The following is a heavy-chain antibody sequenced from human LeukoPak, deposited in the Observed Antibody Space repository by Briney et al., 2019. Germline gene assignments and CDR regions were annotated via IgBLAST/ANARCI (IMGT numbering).Heavy chain of an antibody. CDR2: IRSKANSYAT. D-gene: IGHD2-2*01. CDR3: TRDGWMLGSTSQTPYYYYMDV. V-gene: IGHV3-73*01. Sequence: GGSLRLSCAASGFTFSGSAMHWVRQASGKGLEWVGRIRSKANSYATAYAASVKGRFTISRDDSKNTAYLQMNSLKTEDTAVYYRTRDGWMLGSTSQTPYYYYMDVWGKGTTVTVSS. J-gene: IGHJ6*03. CDR1: GFTFSGSA.